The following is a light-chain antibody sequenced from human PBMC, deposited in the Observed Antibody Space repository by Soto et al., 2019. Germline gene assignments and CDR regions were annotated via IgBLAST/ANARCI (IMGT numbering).Light chain of an antibody. J-gene: IGKJ4*01. V-gene: IGKV3-20*01. Sequence: EIVLTQYTGTLSLSPGERATLSCRASQSVSSNYLAWYQQKPGQAPRLLIYGASSRATGIPDRFSGSGSGTDFTLTISRLEPEDFVVYYCQQYGSSPPLTFGGGTKVDIK. CDR3: QQYGSSPPLT. CDR2: GAS. CDR1: QSVSSNY.